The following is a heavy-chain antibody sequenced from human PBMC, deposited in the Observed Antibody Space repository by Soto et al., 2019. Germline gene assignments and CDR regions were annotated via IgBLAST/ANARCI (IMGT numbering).Heavy chain of an antibody. CDR2: ISYDGSNK. J-gene: IGHJ6*02. CDR1: GFTFSSYG. CDR3: AKDPNKWILRGMDF. D-gene: IGHD5-18*01. Sequence: GGSLRLSCAASGFTFSSYGMHWVRQAPGKGLEWVAVISYDGSNKYYADSVKGRFTISRDNSKNTLYLQMNSLRAEDTVVYYCAKDPNKWILRGMDFWGQGTTVTVSS. V-gene: IGHV3-30*18.